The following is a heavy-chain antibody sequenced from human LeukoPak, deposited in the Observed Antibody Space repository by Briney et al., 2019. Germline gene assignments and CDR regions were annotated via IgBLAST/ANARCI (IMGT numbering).Heavy chain of an antibody. V-gene: IGHV3-21*01. D-gene: IGHD3-3*01. J-gene: IGHJ4*02. CDR3: ASRSGYYNFDY. CDR2: ISSTSSYI. CDR1: EFTFSSYT. Sequence: GGSLRLSCAASEFTFSSYTMNWVRQAPGKGLEWVSSISSTSSYIYYADSVKGRFTISRDNAKNSLYLQMNSLRAEDTAVYYCASRSGYYNFDYWGQGTLVTVSS.